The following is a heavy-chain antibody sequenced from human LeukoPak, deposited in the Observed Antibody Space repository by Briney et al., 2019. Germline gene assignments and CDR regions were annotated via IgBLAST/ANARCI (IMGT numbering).Heavy chain of an antibody. V-gene: IGHV1-8*03. CDR3: ARGRSTGYPYYFEC. Sequence: ASVKVSCKASGYTFTSYDINWVRQATGQGLEWMGWMNPNSGSTGYAQKFQGRVTITRNTSIRTAYMELSGLRSEDTAVYYCARGRSTGYPYYFECWGQGTLVTVSS. CDR2: MNPNSGST. J-gene: IGHJ4*02. CDR1: GYTFTSYD. D-gene: IGHD5-12*01.